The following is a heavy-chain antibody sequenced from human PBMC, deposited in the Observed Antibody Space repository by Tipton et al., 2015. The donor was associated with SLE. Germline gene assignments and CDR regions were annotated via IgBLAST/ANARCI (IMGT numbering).Heavy chain of an antibody. CDR2: VSSSGSTI. D-gene: IGHD5-12*01. J-gene: IGHJ3*02. Sequence: SLRLSCAASGFTFSDYYMSWIRQAPGKGLEWVSYVSSSGSTIYYADSVKGRFTVSRDNAKNSLYLQMNSLRAEDTAVYYCTRDTSDSGYDYAFDIWGQGTMVTVSS. V-gene: IGHV3-11*04. CDR3: TRDTSDSGYDYAFDI. CDR1: GFTFSDYY.